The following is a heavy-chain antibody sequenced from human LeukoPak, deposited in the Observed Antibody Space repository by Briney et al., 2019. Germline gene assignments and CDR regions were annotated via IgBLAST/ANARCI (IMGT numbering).Heavy chain of an antibody. Sequence: PSETLSLTCAVSGGSISSGGYSWSWIRQPPGQGLEWIGYIYHSGSTYYNPSLKSRVTISVDRSKNQFSLKLSSVTAADTAVYYCARAHYGDYADYWGQGTLVTVSS. J-gene: IGHJ4*02. D-gene: IGHD4-17*01. CDR1: GGSISSGGYS. CDR3: ARAHYGDYADY. V-gene: IGHV4-30-2*01. CDR2: IYHSGST.